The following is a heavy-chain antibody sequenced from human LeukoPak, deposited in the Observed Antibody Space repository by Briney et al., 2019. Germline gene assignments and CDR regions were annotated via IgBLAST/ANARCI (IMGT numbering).Heavy chain of an antibody. CDR1: GFTFSSYA. Sequence: GGSLRLSCAASGFTFSSYAMSWVRQAPWKGLEWVSAISGSGGSTYYADSVKGRFTISRDNSKDTLYLQMNSLRAEDTAVYYCAKAGQYYYDSSGYRRRSYYFDYWGQGTLVTVSS. CDR2: ISGSGGST. D-gene: IGHD3-22*01. CDR3: AKAGQYYYDSSGYRRRSYYFDY. J-gene: IGHJ4*02. V-gene: IGHV3-23*01.